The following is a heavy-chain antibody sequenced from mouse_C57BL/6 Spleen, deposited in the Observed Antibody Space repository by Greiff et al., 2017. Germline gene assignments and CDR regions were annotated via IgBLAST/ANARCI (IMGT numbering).Heavy chain of an antibody. CDR2: IYPGSGST. J-gene: IGHJ1*03. CDR3: ARPGGYYSNWYFDV. CDR1: GYTFTSYW. Sequence: VQLQQSGAELVKPGASVKMSCKASGYTFTSYWITWVKQRPGQGLEWIGDIYPGSGSTNYNEKFKSKATLTVDTSSSTAYMQLSSLTSEDSAVYYCARPGGYYSNWYFDVWGTGTTVTVSS. V-gene: IGHV1-55*01. D-gene: IGHD2-5*01.